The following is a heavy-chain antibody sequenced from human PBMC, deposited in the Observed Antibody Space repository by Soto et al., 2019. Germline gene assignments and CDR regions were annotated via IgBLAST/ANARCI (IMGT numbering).Heavy chain of an antibody. CDR2: ISAYNGNT. J-gene: IGHJ5*02. CDR3: ARVMIVVVTPPWFDP. CDR1: GYTFTSYG. D-gene: IGHD3-22*01. V-gene: IGHV1-18*01. Sequence: QVQLVQSGAEVKKPGASVKVSCKASGYTFTSYGISWVRQAPGQGLEWMGWISAYNGNTNYAQKLQGRVTMTTDTSTSTAYMDLRSLRSDDTAVYYCARVMIVVVTPPWFDPWGQGTLVTVSS.